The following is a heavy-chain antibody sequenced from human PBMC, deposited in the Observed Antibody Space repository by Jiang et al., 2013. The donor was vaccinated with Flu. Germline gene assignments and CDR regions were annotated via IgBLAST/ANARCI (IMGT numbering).Heavy chain of an antibody. V-gene: IGHV1-46*01. D-gene: IGHD2-8*01. CDR2: INPSGGST. J-gene: IGHJ6*02. CDR3: ARALVYAIREGYGMDV. CDR1: GYTFTSYY. Sequence: GAEVKKPGASVKVSCKASGYTFTSYYMHWVRQAPGQGLEWMGIINPSGGSTSYAQKFQGRVTMTRDTSTSAVYMELSSLRSEDTAVYYCARALVYAIREGYGMDVWGQGTTVTVSS.